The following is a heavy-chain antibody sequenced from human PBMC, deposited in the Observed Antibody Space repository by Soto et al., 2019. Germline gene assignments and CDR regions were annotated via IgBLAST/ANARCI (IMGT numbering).Heavy chain of an antibody. J-gene: IGHJ4*02. CDR3: ASVPLSSGWYSYFDY. V-gene: IGHV5-51*01. CDR2: IYPGDSDT. D-gene: IGHD6-19*01. Sequence: GESLKISCKGSGYSFTSYWIGWVRQMPGKGLEWMGIIYPGDSDTRYSPSFQGQVTISADKSISTAYLQWSSLKASDTAMYYCASVPLSSGWYSYFDYWGQGTLVTVSS. CDR1: GYSFTSYW.